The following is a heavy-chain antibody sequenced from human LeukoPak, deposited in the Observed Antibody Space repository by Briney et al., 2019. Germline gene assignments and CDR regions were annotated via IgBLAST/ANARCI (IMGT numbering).Heavy chain of an antibody. Sequence: GASLKVSCKASGYTFTSYYMHWVRQAPGQGLEWMGIINPSGGSTSYAQKFQGRVTMTRDTSTSTVYMELSSLRSEDTAVYYCVREDILTGYYNNWFDPWGQGTLVTVSS. CDR2: INPSGGST. CDR1: GYTFTSYY. D-gene: IGHD3-9*01. CDR3: VREDILTGYYNNWFDP. V-gene: IGHV1-46*01. J-gene: IGHJ5*02.